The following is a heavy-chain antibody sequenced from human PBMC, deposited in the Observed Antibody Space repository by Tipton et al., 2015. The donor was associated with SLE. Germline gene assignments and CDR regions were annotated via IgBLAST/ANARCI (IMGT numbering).Heavy chain of an antibody. CDR3: ARGVAERLGPDF. J-gene: IGHJ4*02. CDR2: IYNTGST. CDR1: GYSISGHY. Sequence: TLSLTCTVSGYSISGHYWTWIRQSPGKGLEWIGYIYNTGSTNYNPSLKSRVTIELDTSKNQFSLKLSSVTAADTALYFCARGVAERLGPDFWGQGSLVTVSS. D-gene: IGHD6-19*01. V-gene: IGHV4-59*11.